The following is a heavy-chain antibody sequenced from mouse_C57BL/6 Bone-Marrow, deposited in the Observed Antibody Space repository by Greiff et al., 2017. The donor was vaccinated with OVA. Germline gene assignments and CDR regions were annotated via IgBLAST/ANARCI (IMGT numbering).Heavy chain of an antibody. CDR1: GYTFTSYW. Sequence: VQLQQPGAELVMPGASVKLSCKASGYTFTSYWMHWVKQRPGQGLEWIGEIDPSDSYTNYNQKFKGKSTLTVDKSSSTAYMQLSSLTSEDSAVYYVARDGSSSYYYAMDYWGQGTSVTVSS. CDR2: IDPSDSYT. V-gene: IGHV1-69*01. CDR3: ARDGSSSYYYAMDY. J-gene: IGHJ4*01. D-gene: IGHD1-1*01.